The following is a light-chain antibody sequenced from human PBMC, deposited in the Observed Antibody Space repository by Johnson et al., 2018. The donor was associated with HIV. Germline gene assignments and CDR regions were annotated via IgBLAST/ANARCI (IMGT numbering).Light chain of an antibody. CDR2: ENN. V-gene: IGLV1-51*02. Sequence: QSVLTQPPSVSAAPGQKVTISCSGSSSNIGNNYVSWYQQLPGTAPKLLIYENNKRPSGIPDRFSASTSGTSATLVIPGLRTGDEADYYCGTWDSSLSAFVFGAGTTVIVL. CDR3: GTWDSSLSAFV. CDR1: SSNIGNNY. J-gene: IGLJ1*01.